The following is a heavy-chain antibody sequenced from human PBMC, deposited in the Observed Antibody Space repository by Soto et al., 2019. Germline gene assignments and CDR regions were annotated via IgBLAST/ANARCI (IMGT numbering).Heavy chain of an antibody. V-gene: IGHV1-69*13. Sequence: SVKSSCKASGCTLISYAISWVGQAGGQGLEWMGGIIPIFGTANYAQKFRGRVTITADESTSTAYMELSSLRSEDTDVYYCARDSPYYYDSSGYYYRTYFEYWGQGTLVIVSS. J-gene: IGHJ4*02. CDR2: IIPIFGTA. D-gene: IGHD3-22*01. CDR1: GCTLISYA. CDR3: ARDSPYYYDSSGYYYRTYFEY.